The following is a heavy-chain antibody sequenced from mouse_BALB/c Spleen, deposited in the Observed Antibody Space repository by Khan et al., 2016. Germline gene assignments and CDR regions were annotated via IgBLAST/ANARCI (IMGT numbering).Heavy chain of an antibody. CDR3: TRGESTMIRGFAY. CDR2: IFPSDSYT. CDR1: GYTFTSYW. V-gene: IGHV1-69*02. Sequence: QVQLQQSGAELVRPGASVKLSCKASGYTFTSYWINWMKQRPGQGLEWIGNIFPSDSYTNYNQKFKDKATLTVDKSSSTAYMQLSSPKSEDSAIYYCTRGESTMIRGFAYWGQGTLVTVSA. D-gene: IGHD2-4*01. J-gene: IGHJ3*01.